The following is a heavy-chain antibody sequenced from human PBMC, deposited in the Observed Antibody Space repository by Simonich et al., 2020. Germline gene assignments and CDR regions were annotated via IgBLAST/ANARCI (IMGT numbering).Heavy chain of an antibody. Sequence: EVQLVQSGAEVKKPGESRKISCKGSGYSFTSYCIGGVRQMPGKGLEWSGVIYPGASDTRYRPSFPGQVTISADKSSSTAYLQWGSLKASDTAMYYCVRPDSGYDYFDYWGQGTLVTVSS. CDR1: GYSFTSYC. CDR2: IYPGASDT. CDR3: VRPDSGYDYFDY. V-gene: IGHV5-51*03. D-gene: IGHD5-12*01. J-gene: IGHJ4*02.